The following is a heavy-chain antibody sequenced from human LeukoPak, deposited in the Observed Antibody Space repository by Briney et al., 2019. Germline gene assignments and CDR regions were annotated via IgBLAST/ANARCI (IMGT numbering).Heavy chain of an antibody. V-gene: IGHV3-11*01. Sequence: GGSLRLSCAASGFTFSDYYMSWIRQAPGKGLEWVSYISSSGSTIYYADSVKGRFTISRDNAKNSLYLQMNSLRAEDTAVYYCARDRGKPYGSGSYYPGDAGYWGQGTLVTVSS. CDR1: GFTFSDYY. CDR2: ISSSGSTI. J-gene: IGHJ4*02. CDR3: ARDRGKPYGSGSYYPGDAGY. D-gene: IGHD3-10*01.